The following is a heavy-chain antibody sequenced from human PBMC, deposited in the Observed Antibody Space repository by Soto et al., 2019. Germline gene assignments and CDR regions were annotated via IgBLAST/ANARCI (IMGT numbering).Heavy chain of an antibody. Sequence: PGGSLRLSCAVSGFTFSTYWMSWVRQAPGKGLEWVADINLDGSLKYYVDSVKGRFTISRDNARNSLYLQMNSLRADDTAVYYCARDIVTSASAFDFWGQGTMVTVSS. CDR3: ARDIVTSASAFDF. J-gene: IGHJ3*01. V-gene: IGHV3-7*01. CDR1: GFTFSTYW. D-gene: IGHD1-26*01. CDR2: INLDGSLK.